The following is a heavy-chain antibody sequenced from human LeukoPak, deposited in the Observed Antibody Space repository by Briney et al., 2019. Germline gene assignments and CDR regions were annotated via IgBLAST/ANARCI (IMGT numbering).Heavy chain of an antibody. CDR1: GYTFTGYY. CDR3: ARDKAWIQLWFGAFDI. J-gene: IGHJ3*02. D-gene: IGHD5-18*01. Sequence: ASVKVSCKASGYTFTGYYMHWVRQAPGQGLEWMGWINPNSGGTNYAQKFQGRVTMTRDTSISTAYMELSRLRSDDTAVYYCARDKAWIQLWFGAFDIWGQGTMVTVSS. V-gene: IGHV1-2*02. CDR2: INPNSGGT.